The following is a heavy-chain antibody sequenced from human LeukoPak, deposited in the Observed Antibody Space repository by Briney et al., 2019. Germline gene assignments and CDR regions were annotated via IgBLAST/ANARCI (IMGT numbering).Heavy chain of an antibody. V-gene: IGHV3-21*04. D-gene: IGHD2-8*02. Sequence: GGSLRLSCVASGFIFSGFGMNWVRQVPGKGLEWVAFISSRGTSTFYADSVKGRFTISRDTAKKSLDLQMTSLRADDTAAYYCVRGTDCSATTCYPLSAFDYWGQGTLVTVSS. CDR3: VRGTDCSATTCYPLSAFDY. CDR1: GFIFSGFG. J-gene: IGHJ4*02. CDR2: ISSRGTST.